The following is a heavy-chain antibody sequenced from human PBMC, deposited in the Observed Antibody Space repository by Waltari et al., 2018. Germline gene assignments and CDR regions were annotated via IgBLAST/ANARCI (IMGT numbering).Heavy chain of an antibody. CDR3: ASQTSGGVDY. D-gene: IGHD3-16*01. CDR1: GFTFSSSS. CDR2: ISSSSSYI. J-gene: IGHJ4*02. V-gene: IGHV3-21*01. Sequence: EVQLVESGGGLVKPGGSLRLSCAASGFTFSSSSMNWGRQAPGKGLEWVSSISSSSSYIYYADAVKGRLTISRDNAKNSLYRQMNSLRAEDTAVYYCASQTSGGVDYWGQGTLVTVSS.